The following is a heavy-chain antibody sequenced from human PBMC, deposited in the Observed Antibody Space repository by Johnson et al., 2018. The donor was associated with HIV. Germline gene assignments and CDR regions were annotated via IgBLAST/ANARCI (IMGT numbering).Heavy chain of an antibody. Sequence: VQLVESGGGLVQPGGSLKLACAASGFTFSGSALHWVRQASGKGLEWVGHIRSKGNNYATAYAASVKGRFTISRDNSKYTLYLQMDSLRAEDTAVYYCARDFKDSSSWYGAFDIWGQGTMVTVSS. D-gene: IGHD6-13*01. V-gene: IGHV3-73*01. CDR3: ARDFKDSSSWYGAFDI. J-gene: IGHJ3*02. CDR1: GFTFSGSA. CDR2: IRSKGNNYAT.